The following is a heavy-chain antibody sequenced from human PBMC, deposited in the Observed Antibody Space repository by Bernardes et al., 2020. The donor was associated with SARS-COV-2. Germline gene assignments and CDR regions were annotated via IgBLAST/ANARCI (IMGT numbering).Heavy chain of an antibody. CDR3: AHRASFDDDDDLYYSGFDY. CDR2: LYWDDDQ. Sequence: SGPTLVKPTQTLTLTCTFPGFSLSTAGVGVAWIRQPPGKSLEWLALLYWDDDQLYSPSLRSRHTITKDTSKSQVVLTMTNMDPVNTATYYCAHRASFDDDDDLYYSGFDYWGQGTLVTVSS. D-gene: IGHD2-8*01. J-gene: IGHJ4*02. CDR1: GFSLSTAGVG. V-gene: IGHV2-5*02.